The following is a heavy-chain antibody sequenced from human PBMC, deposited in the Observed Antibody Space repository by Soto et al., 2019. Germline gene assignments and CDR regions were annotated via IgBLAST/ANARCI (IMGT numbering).Heavy chain of an antibody. CDR1: GYSISSGYY. V-gene: IGHV4-38-2*01. CDR2: IYHSGST. CDR3: ATGRYEDFWSGYTNWFDP. Sequence: PSETLSLTCAVSGYSISSGYYWGWIRQPPGKGLEWIGSIYHSGSTYYNPSLKSRVTISVDTSKNQFSLKLSSVTAADTAVYYCATGRYEDFWSGYTNWFDPWGQGTLVTVSS. D-gene: IGHD3-3*01. J-gene: IGHJ5*02.